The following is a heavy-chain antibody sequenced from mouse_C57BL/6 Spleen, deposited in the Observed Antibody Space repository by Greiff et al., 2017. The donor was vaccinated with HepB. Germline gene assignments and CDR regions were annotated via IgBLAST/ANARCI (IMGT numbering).Heavy chain of an antibody. Sequence: EVHLVESGGDLVKPGGSLKLSCAASGFTFSSYGMSWVRQTPDKRLEWVATISSGGSYTYYPDSVKGRFTISRDNAKNTLYLQMSSLKSEDTAMYYCAIHPPHDYERAMDYWGKGTSVTVSS. J-gene: IGHJ4*01. CDR3: AIHPPHDYERAMDY. V-gene: IGHV5-6*01. D-gene: IGHD2-4*01. CDR2: ISSGGSYT. CDR1: GFTFSSYG.